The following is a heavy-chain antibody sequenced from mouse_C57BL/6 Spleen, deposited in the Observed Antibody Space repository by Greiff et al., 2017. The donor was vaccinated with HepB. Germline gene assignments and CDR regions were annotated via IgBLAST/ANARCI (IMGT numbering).Heavy chain of an antibody. Sequence: VQLQESGAELVRPGTSVKVSCKASGYAFTNYLIEWVKQRPGQGLEWIGVINPGSGGTNYNEKFKGKATLTADKSSSTAYMQLSSLTSEDSAVYFCARSRGDYPDYWGQGTTLTVSS. D-gene: IGHD2-4*01. CDR3: ARSRGDYPDY. CDR2: INPGSGGT. J-gene: IGHJ2*01. CDR1: GYAFTNYL. V-gene: IGHV1-54*01.